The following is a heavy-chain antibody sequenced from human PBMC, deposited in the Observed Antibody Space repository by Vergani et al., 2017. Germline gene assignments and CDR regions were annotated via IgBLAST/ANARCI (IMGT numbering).Heavy chain of an antibody. CDR2: INSYGGTT. CDR1: GFTFTSYA. CDR3: VRSADRYYFDY. V-gene: IGHV3-74*02. Sequence: EVRLLESGGGLVQPGGSLRLSCVGSGFTFTSYAMNWVRQAPGKGLVLVSHINSYGGTTRYADSVKGRFTISRDNAKNTLYLHMSSLRAEDTAIYFCVRSADRYYFDYWGQGTLVAVSS. J-gene: IGHJ4*02.